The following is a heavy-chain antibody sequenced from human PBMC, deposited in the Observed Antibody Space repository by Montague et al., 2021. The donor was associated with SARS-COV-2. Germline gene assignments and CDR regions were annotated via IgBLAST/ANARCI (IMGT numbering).Heavy chain of an antibody. D-gene: IGHD3-3*01. J-gene: IGHJ4*02. Sequence: TLSLTCTVSGGSISSGGYYWSWIRQHPGKGLEWIGYIYYSGSTYYNPSLKSRVTISVDTSKNQFSLKLSSVTAADTAVYYCARAGITIFGVVTNFDYWGQGTLVTVSS. CDR3: ARAGITIFGVVTNFDY. CDR2: IYYSGST. V-gene: IGHV4-31*03. CDR1: GGSISSGGYY.